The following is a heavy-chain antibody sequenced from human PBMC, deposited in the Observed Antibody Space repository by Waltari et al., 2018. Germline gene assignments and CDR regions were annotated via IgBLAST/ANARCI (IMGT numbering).Heavy chain of an antibody. Sequence: QVQLVQSGAAVPKPGASVPVSCPASGSPFPGSSMHWVRQAPGHGLEWEGWSNPNRGGANYAQKFQGRVTRTRDTSRRTSDRERSRRRADDTAGEDWARGYYGSGSYYNPFTSDYWCQGTLVTVSS. CDR2: SNPNRGGA. J-gene: IGHJ4*02. V-gene: IGHV1-2*02. CDR3: ARGYYGSGSYYNPFTSDY. CDR1: GSPFPGSS. D-gene: IGHD3-10*01.